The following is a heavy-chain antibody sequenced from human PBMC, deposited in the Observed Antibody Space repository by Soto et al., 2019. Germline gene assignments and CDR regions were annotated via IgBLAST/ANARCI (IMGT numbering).Heavy chain of an antibody. CDR3: ARLEDIHQKGFDY. Sequence: QVQLVQSGAEENKPGSWVKVSCKASGGTFSSYAISWVRQAPGQGLEWMGGIIPIFGTANYAQKFQGRVTITADESTSTAYMELSSLRSEDTAVYYCARLEDIHQKGFDYWGQGTLVTVSS. D-gene: IGHD5-12*01. V-gene: IGHV1-69*12. CDR1: GGTFSSYA. CDR2: IIPIFGTA. J-gene: IGHJ4*02.